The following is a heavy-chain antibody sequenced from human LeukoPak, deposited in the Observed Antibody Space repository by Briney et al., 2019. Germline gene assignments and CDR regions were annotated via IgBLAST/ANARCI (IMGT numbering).Heavy chain of an antibody. D-gene: IGHD3-16*01. CDR1: GYTFTSYG. CDR2: ISAYNGNT. Sequence: ASVTVSCTASGYTFTSYGISWVRQAPGQGREWMGWISAYNGNTNYAQKLQGRVAMTTDTSTRTAYMELRSLRSDDTAVYSCARDLGGKFDPWGQGTLVTVSS. CDR3: ARDLGGKFDP. V-gene: IGHV1-18*01. J-gene: IGHJ5*02.